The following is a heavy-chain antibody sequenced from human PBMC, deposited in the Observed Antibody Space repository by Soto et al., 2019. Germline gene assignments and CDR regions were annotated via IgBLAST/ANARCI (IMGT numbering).Heavy chain of an antibody. CDR3: ARAAIRDSSGSSYYYYGMDV. V-gene: IGHV1-18*01. CDR1: GYTFTSYG. D-gene: IGHD3-22*01. CDR2: ISAYNGNT. J-gene: IGHJ6*02. Sequence: ASVKVSCKASGYTFTSYGISWVRQAPGQGLEWMGWISAYNGNTNYAQKLQGRVTMTTDTSTSTAYMELRSLGSDDTAVYYCARAAIRDSSGSSYYYYGMDVWGQGTTVTVSS.